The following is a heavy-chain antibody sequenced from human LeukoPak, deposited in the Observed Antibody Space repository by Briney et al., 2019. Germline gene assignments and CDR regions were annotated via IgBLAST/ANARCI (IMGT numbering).Heavy chain of an antibody. Sequence: GSLRLSCAASRFTFSSYGMHWVRQAPGKGLEWVAVISYDGSNKDYADSVKGRFTISRDNSKNTLYLQMNSLRAEDTAVYYCAKARGITVPEYWGQGTLVTVSS. V-gene: IGHV3-30*18. CDR3: AKARGITVPEY. J-gene: IGHJ4*02. CDR2: ISYDGSNK. D-gene: IGHD3-10*01. CDR1: RFTFSSYG.